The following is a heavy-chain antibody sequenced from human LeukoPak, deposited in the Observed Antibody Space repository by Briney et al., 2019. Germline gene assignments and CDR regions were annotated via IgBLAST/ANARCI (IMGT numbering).Heavy chain of an antibody. CDR2: IKSKTDGGTT. D-gene: IGHD4-23*01. V-gene: IGHV3-15*07. CDR3: ARGRRHGNDY. CDR1: GFTFTNAW. J-gene: IGHJ4*02. Sequence: GGSLRLSCAASGFTFTNAWMNWVRQAPGKGLEWVGRIKSKTDGGTTDYAAPVKGRFTISRDDSKNTLYLQMNSLRVEDTAVYYCARGRRHGNDYWGQGTLVTVSS.